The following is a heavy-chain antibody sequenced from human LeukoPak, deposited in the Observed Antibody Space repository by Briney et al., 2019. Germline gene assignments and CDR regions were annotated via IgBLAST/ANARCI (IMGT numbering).Heavy chain of an antibody. CDR2: IWYDGSNK. V-gene: IGHV3-33*01. CDR3: ARDPGVRWLVGFDY. CDR1: GFTFSSYG. D-gene: IGHD6-19*01. Sequence: GGSLRLSCAASGFTFSSYGMHWVRQAPGMGLEWVAVIWYDGSNKYYADSVKGRFTISRDNSKNTLYLQMDSLRAEDTAVYYCARDPGVRWLVGFDYWGQGTLVTVSS. J-gene: IGHJ4*02.